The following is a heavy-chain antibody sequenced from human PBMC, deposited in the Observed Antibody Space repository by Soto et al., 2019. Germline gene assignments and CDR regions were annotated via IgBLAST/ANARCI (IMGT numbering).Heavy chain of an antibody. CDR2: ISSSSSYI. CDR3: ARSGGAHNLLSPFDH. V-gene: IGHV3-21*01. J-gene: IGHJ5*02. CDR1: GFTFSSYS. D-gene: IGHD2-2*01. Sequence: TGGSLRLSCAASGFTFSSYSMNWVRQAPGKGLEWVSSISSSSSYIYYADSVKGRFTISRDNAKNSLYLQMNSLRAEDTAVYYCARSGGAHNLLSPFDHWGQGTLVTVSS.